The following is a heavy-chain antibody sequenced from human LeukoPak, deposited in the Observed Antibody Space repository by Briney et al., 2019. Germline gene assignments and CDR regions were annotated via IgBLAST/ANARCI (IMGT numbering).Heavy chain of an antibody. J-gene: IGHJ4*02. CDR1: GYTFTGYY. CDR2: INPNSGGT. D-gene: IGHD1-26*01. CDR3: ARDRIVGASSLDY. Sequence: ASVKVSCKASGYTFTGYYMHWVRQAPGQGLEWMGWINPNSGGTNYAQKFQGRVTMTRDTSISTAYMELSRLRSEDTAVYYCARDRIVGASSLDYWGQGTLVTVSS. V-gene: IGHV1-2*02.